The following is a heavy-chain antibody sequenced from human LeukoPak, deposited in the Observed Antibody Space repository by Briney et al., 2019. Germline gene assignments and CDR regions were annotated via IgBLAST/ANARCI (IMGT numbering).Heavy chain of an antibody. V-gene: IGHV3-23*01. D-gene: IGHD1/OR15-1a*01. J-gene: IGHJ4*02. CDR1: GFTFSTYA. CDR2: ISDTGGNT. Sequence: GSLRLSCAASGFTFSTYAMSWVRQTPERGLEWVSAISDTGGNTFYADSVKGRFTISRDNSKNTLYLQMNRLRAEDTAIYYCAKGRTNDYWGQGTLVTVSS. CDR3: AKGRTNDY.